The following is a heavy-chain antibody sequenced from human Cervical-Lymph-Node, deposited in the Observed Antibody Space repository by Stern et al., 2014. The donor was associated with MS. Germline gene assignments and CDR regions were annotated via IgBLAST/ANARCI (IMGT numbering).Heavy chain of an antibody. CDR1: GFSLTTSGVG. CDR3: AQRIAAPTKNYFDF. D-gene: IGHD5-24*01. Sequence: QINLKESGPTLVKPTQTLTLTCTFSGFSLTTSGVGVGWIRQSQGKALEWLAVIYWDDDKRYGPSLESRLTITKDTSKNQVVLTMTNMDPVDTATYYCAQRIAAPTKNYFDFWGQGTLVTVSS. J-gene: IGHJ4*02. V-gene: IGHV2-5*05. CDR2: IYWDDDK.